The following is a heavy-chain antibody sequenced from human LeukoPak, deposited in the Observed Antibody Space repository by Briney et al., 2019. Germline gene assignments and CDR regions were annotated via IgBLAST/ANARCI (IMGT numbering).Heavy chain of an antibody. J-gene: IGHJ4*02. V-gene: IGHV3-7*03. Sequence: GGSLRLSCAASGFTFSNYRMSWVRQAPGKGLEWVANINKDGSEKYYADSVEGRFTISRDNSKDTLSLQMNSLRVEDTAVYYCASQREARGSFYEFDYWGQGTLVTVSS. CDR1: GFTFSNYR. D-gene: IGHD1-26*01. CDR3: ASQREARGSFYEFDY. CDR2: INKDGSEK.